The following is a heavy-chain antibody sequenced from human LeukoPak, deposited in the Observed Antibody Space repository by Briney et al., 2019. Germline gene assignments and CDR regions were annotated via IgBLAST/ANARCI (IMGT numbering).Heavy chain of an antibody. CDR3: ARDNGSGWSNLYYFDY. D-gene: IGHD6-19*01. J-gene: IGHJ4*02. Sequence: GASVKVSCKASAYTFTGYYIHWVRQAPGQGLEWMGWINPNSGGTNYAQKFQGRVTMTRDTSISTAYMELSRLRSDDTAVYYCARDNGSGWSNLYYFDYWGQGTLVTVSS. CDR2: INPNSGGT. CDR1: AYTFTGYY. V-gene: IGHV1-2*02.